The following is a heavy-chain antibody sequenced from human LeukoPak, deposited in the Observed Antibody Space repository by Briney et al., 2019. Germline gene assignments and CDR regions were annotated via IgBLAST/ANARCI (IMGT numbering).Heavy chain of an antibody. V-gene: IGHV3-30*02. CDR1: GFTFSSYG. CDR2: IRYDGSNK. J-gene: IGHJ4*02. CDR3: AKVIHYYGSGSYYNSFDY. D-gene: IGHD3-10*01. Sequence: PGGSLRLSSAASGFTFSSYGMHWVRQAPGKGLEWVAFIRYDGSNKYYADSVKGRFTISRDNSKNTLYLQMNSLRAEDTAVYYCAKVIHYYGSGSYYNSFDYWGQGTLVTVSS.